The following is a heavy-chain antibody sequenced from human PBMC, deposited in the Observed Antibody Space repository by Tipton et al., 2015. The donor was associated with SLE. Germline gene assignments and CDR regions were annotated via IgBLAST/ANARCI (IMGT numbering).Heavy chain of an antibody. CDR3: ARSEAARAYFFDY. Sequence: QLVQSGAEVKKPGASVKVSCKASGYTFTSYGISWVRQAPGQGLEWIGWINPNSGGTNYAQKFQGRVTMTRDTSISTAYMELSRLRSDDTAVYYCARSEAARAYFFDYWGQGTLVTVSS. V-gene: IGHV1-2*02. CDR1: GYTFTSYG. J-gene: IGHJ4*02. D-gene: IGHD2-15*01. CDR2: INPNSGGT.